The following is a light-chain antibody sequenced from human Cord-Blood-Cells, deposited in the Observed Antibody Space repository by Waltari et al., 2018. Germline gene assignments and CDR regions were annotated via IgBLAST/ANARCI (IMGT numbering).Light chain of an antibody. V-gene: IGLV2-14*01. CDR3: SSYTSSSTWV. Sequence: QSALTQPASVSGSPGQPITISCTGTRTAVGGYNYVSWYQQHPGKAHKHMIYDVSNRPSAVSNRFSDSKSGNTASLTISGLQAEDEADYYCSSYTSSSTWVFVGGTKLTVL. CDR2: DVS. CDR1: RTAVGGYNY. J-gene: IGLJ3*02.